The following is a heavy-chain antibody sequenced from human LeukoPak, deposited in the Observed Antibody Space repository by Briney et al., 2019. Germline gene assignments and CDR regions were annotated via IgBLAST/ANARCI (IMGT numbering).Heavy chain of an antibody. V-gene: IGHV3-23*01. CDR1: GFTFSSYA. J-gene: IGHJ1*01. CDR2: ISGSGGNT. CDR3: AKDPTVAGTAEYFQH. D-gene: IGHD6-19*01. Sequence: PGGSLRLSCAASGFTFSSYAMTWVRQAPGKGLEWVSAISGSGGNTYYADSVKGRFTISRDNSKNTLYPQMNSLRAEDTAVYYCAKDPTVAGTAEYFQHWGQGTLVPVSS.